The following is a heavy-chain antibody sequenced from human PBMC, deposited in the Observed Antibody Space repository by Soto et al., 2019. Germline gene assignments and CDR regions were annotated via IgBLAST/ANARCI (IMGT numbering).Heavy chain of an antibody. CDR3: ARGCSRALGAPGALVNWFHH. V-gene: IGHV4-59*01. D-gene: IGHD1-26*01. Sequence: SETLSLTCTVSGGSMSNYYWSWIRQPPGKGLEWIGYIYYTGSTNYNPSLKSRVTMSVDTSRNQLSLNLTSVTAADTAVYYCARGCSRALGAPGALVNWFHHWGQETLLTVSS. J-gene: IGHJ5*02. CDR1: GGSMSNYY. CDR2: IYYTGST.